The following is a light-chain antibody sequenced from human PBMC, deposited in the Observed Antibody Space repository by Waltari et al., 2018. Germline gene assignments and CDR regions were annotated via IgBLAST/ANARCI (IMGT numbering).Light chain of an antibody. CDR3: QQYHSYSLT. Sequence: DIEMTQSPSTLSASAGDRVTITCRASQNIINWLDWYQQKPGKAPNLLIYKASNLEGGVPSRFSGSGSGTEFTLTISSLQPDDLATYYCQQYHSYSLTFGGGTKVEIK. J-gene: IGKJ4*01. V-gene: IGKV1-5*03. CDR2: KAS. CDR1: QNIINW.